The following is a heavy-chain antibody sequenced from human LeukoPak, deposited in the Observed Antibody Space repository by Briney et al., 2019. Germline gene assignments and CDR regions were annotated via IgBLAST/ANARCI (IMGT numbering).Heavy chain of an antibody. J-gene: IGHJ3*02. Sequence: SETLSLTCTVSGDSISGDYWSWIRQSPGKGLKWIGYFHHTAGTRYNPSLQSRVTISIDTSRNHFSLKLNSLSAADTAVYFCARLLDYDSSGDPDTFDIWGQGTVVTVSS. CDR1: GDSISGDY. V-gene: IGHV4-59*08. CDR2: FHHTAGT. D-gene: IGHD3-22*01. CDR3: ARLLDYDSSGDPDTFDI.